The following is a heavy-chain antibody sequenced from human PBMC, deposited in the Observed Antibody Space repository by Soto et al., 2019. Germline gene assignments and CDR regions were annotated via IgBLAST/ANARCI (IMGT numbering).Heavy chain of an antibody. CDR2: IYYSGST. CDR1: GGSISSGGYY. V-gene: IGHV4-31*03. Sequence: QVQLQESGPGLVKPSQTLSLTCTVSGGSISSGGYYWSWIRQHPGKGLEWIGYIYYSGSTYYNPALKSRVTISVDTSKNPCSLNLSSVPSADTAVYYCARVYGGNSIHFDYWGQGTPVPVSS. D-gene: IGHD4-17*01. J-gene: IGHJ4*02. CDR3: ARVYGGNSIHFDY.